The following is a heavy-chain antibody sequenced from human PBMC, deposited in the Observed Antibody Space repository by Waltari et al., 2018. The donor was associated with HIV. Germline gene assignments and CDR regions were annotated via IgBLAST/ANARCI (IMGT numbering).Heavy chain of an antibody. CDR1: GGSISSHY. V-gene: IGHV4-59*11. CDR3: ARCLWFGGEYGMDV. Sequence: QVQLPESGPGLVKLSETLSLTCTVSGGSISSHYWSWIRLPPGKGLEWIGYSYYSGSTNYNPALKSRVTISVDTSKNQFSLKLSSVTAADTAVYYCARCLWFGGEYGMDVWGQGTTVTVSS. D-gene: IGHD3-10*01. J-gene: IGHJ6*02. CDR2: SYYSGST.